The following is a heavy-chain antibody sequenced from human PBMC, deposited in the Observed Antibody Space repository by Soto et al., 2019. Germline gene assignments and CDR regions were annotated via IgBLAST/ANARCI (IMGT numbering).Heavy chain of an antibody. D-gene: IGHD3-10*01. V-gene: IGHV4-59*08. J-gene: IGHJ3*02. CDR2: IYYSGST. CDR3: ARRYGVALDI. CDR1: GGSISSYY. Sequence: QVQLQESGPGLVKPSETLSLTCTVSGGSISSYYWSWIRQPPGKGLEWIGYIYYSGSTNYNPSLKSRVTISVDTSKNQFSLKLSSVTAADTAVYYCARRYGVALDIWGQGTMVTVSS.